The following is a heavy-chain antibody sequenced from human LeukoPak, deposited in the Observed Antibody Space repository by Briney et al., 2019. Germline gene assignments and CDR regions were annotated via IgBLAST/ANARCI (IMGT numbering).Heavy chain of an antibody. CDR2: INPSGGST. CDR3: ARDPGLTGSGSYLDY. CDR1: GYTFTSYY. V-gene: IGHV1-46*01. J-gene: IGHJ4*02. Sequence: ASVKVSCKASGYTFTSYYMHWVRQAPGQGLEWMGIINPSGGSTSYAQKFQGRVTMTRDTSTSTVYMELSSLRSEDTAVYYCARDPGLTGSGSYLDYWGQGTLVTVSS. D-gene: IGHD3-10*01.